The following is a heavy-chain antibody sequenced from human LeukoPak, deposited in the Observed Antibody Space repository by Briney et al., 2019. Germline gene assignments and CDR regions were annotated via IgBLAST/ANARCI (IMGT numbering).Heavy chain of an antibody. J-gene: IGHJ5*02. CDR2: LGAAGDT. D-gene: IGHD3-16*01. CDR1: GFPFTSYL. Sequence: GGSLRLSCAASGFPFTSYLMHWVRQSTGKGLEWVATLGAAGDTHYPGSVKGRFTISRETARRSLFLQMTSLRPGDSALYYCAISIAGSTGGIWFDPSGQGTLVTVSS. CDR3: AISIAGSTGGIWFDP. V-gene: IGHV3-13*01.